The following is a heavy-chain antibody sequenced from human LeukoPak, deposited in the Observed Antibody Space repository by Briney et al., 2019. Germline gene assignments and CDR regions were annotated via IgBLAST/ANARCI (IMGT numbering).Heavy chain of an antibody. V-gene: IGHV1-2*02. CDR2: INPNSGGT. Sequence: GASVKVSRKASGYTFTGYYMHWVRQAPGQGLEWMGWINPNSGGTNYAQKFQGRVTMTRDTSISTAYMELSRLRSDDTAVYYCARMMPGAPYNWFDPWGQGTLVTVSS. CDR3: ARMMPGAPYNWFDP. D-gene: IGHD2-2*01. J-gene: IGHJ5*02. CDR1: GYTFTGYY.